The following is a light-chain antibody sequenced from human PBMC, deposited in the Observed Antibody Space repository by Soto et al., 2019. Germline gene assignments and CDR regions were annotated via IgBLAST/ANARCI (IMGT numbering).Light chain of an antibody. CDR3: HQSYSSWLT. CDR1: QSINNY. Sequence: DVHLAQSPSSLSAAVGDRVTITCRARQSINNYLNWYQQKTGEAPKLLVYAASTLQDGVPSRLSGSGSGTDFTLTISRLQPEDFAVYYCHQSYSSWLTVGGGTKVE. V-gene: IGKV1-39*01. J-gene: IGKJ4*01. CDR2: AAS.